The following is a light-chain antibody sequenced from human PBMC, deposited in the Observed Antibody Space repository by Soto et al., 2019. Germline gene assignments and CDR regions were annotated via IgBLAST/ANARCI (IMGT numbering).Light chain of an antibody. CDR1: SGHSSYA. V-gene: IGLV4-69*01. Sequence: QSVLTQSRSASASLGASVKLTCTLSSGHSSYAIAWHQQQPEKGPRYLMKVNSDGSHSKGDGIPDRFSGSSSGAERYLTISSLQSEDEADYYCQTWGTGIGVFGGGTKLTVL. CDR2: VNSDGSH. J-gene: IGLJ3*02. CDR3: QTWGTGIGV.